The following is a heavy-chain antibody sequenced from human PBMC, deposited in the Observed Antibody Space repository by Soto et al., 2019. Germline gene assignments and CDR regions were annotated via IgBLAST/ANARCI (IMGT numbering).Heavy chain of an antibody. D-gene: IGHD6-19*01. Sequence: PSETLSLTCTVSGYSISGPSYWGWIRQPPGKGPEWIASIYHGGTTFYNPSLKSRITISVDTSNNQFSLKLPSVTAADTAVYYCGRVHVMVVAGSTFDYWGHGTLVTVSS. CDR3: GRVHVMVVAGSTFDY. V-gene: IGHV4-38-2*02. CDR1: GYSISGPSY. CDR2: IYHGGTT. J-gene: IGHJ4*01.